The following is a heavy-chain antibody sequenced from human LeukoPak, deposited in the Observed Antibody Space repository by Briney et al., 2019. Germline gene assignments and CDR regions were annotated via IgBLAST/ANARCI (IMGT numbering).Heavy chain of an antibody. J-gene: IGHJ5*02. D-gene: IGHD4-23*01. CDR2: IYYSGST. CDR3: ATTTVVTEEGFVWFDP. CDR1: GGSISSYY. V-gene: IGHV4-59*08. Sequence: KPSETLSLTCTVSGGSISSYYWSWIRQPPGKGLEWIGYIYYSGSTNYNPSLKSRVTISVDTSKNQFSLKLSSVTAADTAVYYCATTTVVTEEGFVWFDPWGQGTLATVSS.